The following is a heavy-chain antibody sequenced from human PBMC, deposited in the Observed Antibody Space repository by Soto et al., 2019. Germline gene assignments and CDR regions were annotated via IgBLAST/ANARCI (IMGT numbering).Heavy chain of an antibody. CDR1: GDCFTSYD. CDR2: INAANGDT. V-gene: IGHV1-3*01. J-gene: IGHJ5*02. CDR3: VRRHVSATGIDWFDP. Sequence: ASVKVSCKASGDCFTSYDIHWVRQAPAQTREWMGGINAANGDTKYSPKFQGRVTITRDTSAITAYMELNSLRSEDTTVYYCVRRHVSATGIDWFDPWGQGTLVTVSS. D-gene: IGHD6-13*01.